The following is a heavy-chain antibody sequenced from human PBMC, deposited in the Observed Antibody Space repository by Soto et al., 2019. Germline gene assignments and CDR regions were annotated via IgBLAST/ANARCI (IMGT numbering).Heavy chain of an antibody. Sequence: SETLSLTCTVSGGSISSYYWSWIRQPPGKGLEWIGYIYYSGSTNYNPSLKSRVTISVDTSKNQFSLKLSSVTAADTDVYYCARSDYGGGFDYWGQGTLVTVSS. J-gene: IGHJ4*02. CDR2: IYYSGST. CDR3: ARSDYGGGFDY. CDR1: GGSISSYY. D-gene: IGHD4-17*01. V-gene: IGHV4-59*01.